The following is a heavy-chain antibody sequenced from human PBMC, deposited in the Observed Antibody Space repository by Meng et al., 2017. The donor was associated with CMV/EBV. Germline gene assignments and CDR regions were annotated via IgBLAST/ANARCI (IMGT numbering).Heavy chain of an antibody. CDR3: ARDPAYCSGGSCYPSNWFDP. J-gene: IGHJ5*02. CDR2: IPYDGSNK. Sequence: GESLKISCAASGFTFSSYAMHWVRQAPGKGLEWVAVIPYDGSNKYYADSVKGRFTISRDNSKNTLYLQMNSLRAEDTAVYYCARDPAYCSGGSCYPSNWFDPWGQGTLVTVSS. V-gene: IGHV3-30*04. D-gene: IGHD2-15*01. CDR1: GFTFSSYA.